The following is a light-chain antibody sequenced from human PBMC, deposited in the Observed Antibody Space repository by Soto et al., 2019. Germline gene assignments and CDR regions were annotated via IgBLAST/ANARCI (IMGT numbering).Light chain of an antibody. V-gene: IGKV1-39*01. CDR2: TAS. CDR3: QQGYSTPG. Sequence: DIQMTQSPSSLSASVGDRVTITCRASQSISSYLNWYQQKPGKAPNLLIYTASNLQSGVPSRFSGSGSGTYFTLTINSLQPEDFATYYCQQGYSTPGFGGGTKVEI. J-gene: IGKJ4*01. CDR1: QSISSY.